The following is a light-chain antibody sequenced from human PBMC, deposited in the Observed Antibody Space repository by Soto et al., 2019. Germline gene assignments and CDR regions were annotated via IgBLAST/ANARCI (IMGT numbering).Light chain of an antibody. Sequence: NFMLTQPHSVSEFPGKTVTISCTRSSGSIASNYVQWYQQRPGSAPTTVIYENNQRPSGVPDRFSGSIDSSSNSASLTLSGLKTEDEADYYCQSYDSSNPHVVFGGGTKLTVL. J-gene: IGLJ2*01. CDR2: ENN. CDR3: QSYDSSNPHVV. CDR1: SGSIASNY. V-gene: IGLV6-57*04.